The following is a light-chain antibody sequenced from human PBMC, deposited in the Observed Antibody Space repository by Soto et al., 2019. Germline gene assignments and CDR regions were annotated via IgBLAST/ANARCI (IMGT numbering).Light chain of an antibody. Sequence: DIQMTQSPSTLSASVGDRVTITCRASQSISNWLAWYQQKPGKAPKLLIYGASSLESGVPSRFSGSGSGTEFTLTITSLQPDDFATYYCQQYNSFWTFDQGTKVEIK. V-gene: IGKV1-5*01. CDR2: GAS. CDR1: QSISNW. CDR3: QQYNSFWT. J-gene: IGKJ1*01.